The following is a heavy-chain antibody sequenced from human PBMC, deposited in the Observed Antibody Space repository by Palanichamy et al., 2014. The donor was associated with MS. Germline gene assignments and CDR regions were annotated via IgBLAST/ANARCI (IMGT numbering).Heavy chain of an antibody. CDR2: IKQDGSEK. CDR1: GFTFSSYW. Sequence: EVQLVESGGGLVQPGGSLRLSCAASGFTFSSYWMSWVRQAPGKGLEWVANIKQDGSEKYYVDSVKGRFTISRDNAKNSLYLQMNSLRAEDTAVYYCARDRGIYYDSSFSDYWGQGTLVTVSS. CDR3: ARDRGIYYDSSFSDY. J-gene: IGHJ4*02. D-gene: IGHD3-22*01. V-gene: IGHV3-7*03.